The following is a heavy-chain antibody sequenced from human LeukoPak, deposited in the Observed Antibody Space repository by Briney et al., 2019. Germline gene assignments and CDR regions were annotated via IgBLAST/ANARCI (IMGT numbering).Heavy chain of an antibody. J-gene: IGHJ4*02. CDR3: AREGGRVVPGRFDC. D-gene: IGHD2-2*01. Sequence: PGGSLRLSCAASGINFRSSGMHWVRQAPGKGLEWVTFIQNDGSDKYYAASVKGRFTISRDNSKNTVYLHMSSLRTDDTALYYCAREGGRVVPGRFDCWGQGTLVTVSS. CDR1: GINFRSSG. V-gene: IGHV3-30*02. CDR2: IQNDGSDK.